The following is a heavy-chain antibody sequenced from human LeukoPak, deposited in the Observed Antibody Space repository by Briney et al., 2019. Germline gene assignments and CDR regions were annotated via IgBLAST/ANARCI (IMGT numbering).Heavy chain of an antibody. V-gene: IGHV1-2*06. CDR2: INPNSGGT. D-gene: IGHD1-26*01. Sequence: ASVKVSCKASGYTFTGYYIHWVRQAPGQGLEWMGRINPNSGGTNYPQKLQGRVTMTGDTSISTAYMDLSSLRSDDTAVYYCAREYSGSTGDYWGQGTLVTVSS. CDR3: AREYSGSTGDY. CDR1: GYTFTGYY. J-gene: IGHJ4*02.